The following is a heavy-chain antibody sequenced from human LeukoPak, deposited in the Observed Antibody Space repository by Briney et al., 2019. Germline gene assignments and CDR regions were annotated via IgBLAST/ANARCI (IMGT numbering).Heavy chain of an antibody. J-gene: IGHJ4*02. CDR2: IYYSGRT. V-gene: IGHV4-59*01. D-gene: IGHD4-11*01. Sequence: SETLSLTCTVSGGSISSYYWSWIRQPPGKGLEWIGYIYYSGRTNYNPSLKSRITILVDTSKNQFSPKLSSVTAADTAVYYCARDRDYSTSPFDYWGQGTLVTVSS. CDR1: GGSISSYY. CDR3: ARDRDYSTSPFDY.